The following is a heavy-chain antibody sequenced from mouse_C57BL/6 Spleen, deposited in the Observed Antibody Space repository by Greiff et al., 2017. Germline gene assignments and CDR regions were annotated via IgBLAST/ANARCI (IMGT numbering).Heavy chain of an antibody. Sequence: VQLKESGTVLARPGDSVKMSCNTSGYTFTSYCMHWVKQRPGQGLEWIGAIYPGNSDTSYNQKFKGKAKLTAVTSASTAYMELSSLTNADSAVYYCTLTTVVPFAYWGQGTLVTVSA. CDR1: GYTFTSYC. CDR3: TLTTVVPFAY. D-gene: IGHD1-1*01. J-gene: IGHJ3*01. CDR2: IYPGNSDT. V-gene: IGHV1-5*01.